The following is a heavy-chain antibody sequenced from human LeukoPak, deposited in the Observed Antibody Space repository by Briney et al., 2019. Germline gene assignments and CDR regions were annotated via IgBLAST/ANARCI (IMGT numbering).Heavy chain of an antibody. CDR2: INAVNGNT. CDR3: ARGDGSGSFDY. J-gene: IGHJ4*02. V-gene: IGHV1-3*01. Sequence: GASVKVSCKASGYTFTNYIIHWVRQAPGQGLEWMGWINAVNGNTEYSQKFQGRVTNTRDTSASTAYMGLSSLRSGDTAVYYCARGDGSGSFDYWGQGTLVTVSS. D-gene: IGHD3-10*01. CDR1: GYTFTNYI.